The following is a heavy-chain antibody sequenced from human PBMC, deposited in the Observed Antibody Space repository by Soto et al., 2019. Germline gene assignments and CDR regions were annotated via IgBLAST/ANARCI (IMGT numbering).Heavy chain of an antibody. CDR1: GDSVSGNSAA. CDR2: TYYRSKWYN. D-gene: IGHD1-7*01. V-gene: IGHV6-1*01. J-gene: IGHJ6*02. Sequence: PSQTLSLTCAISGDSVSGNSAAWNWIRQSPSRGLEWLGRTYYRSKWYNDYAVSVKSRITINPDTSKNQFSLQLNSVTPEDTAVYYCAKNELRSYYYGMDVWGQGTTVTVSS. CDR3: AKNELRSYYYGMDV.